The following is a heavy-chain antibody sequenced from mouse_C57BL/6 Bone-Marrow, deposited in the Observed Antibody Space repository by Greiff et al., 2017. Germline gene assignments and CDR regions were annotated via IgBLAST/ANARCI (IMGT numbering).Heavy chain of an antibody. D-gene: IGHD1-1*01. J-gene: IGHJ3*01. V-gene: IGHV5-6*01. CDR3: AREIYGSEAWFAY. CDR1: GFTFSSYG. CDR2: IDSGGSYT. Sequence: EVQLVESGGDLVKPGGSLKLSCAASGFTFSSYGMSWVRQTPDKRLEWVATIDSGGSYTYYPESVKGRCTISRDNAKNTLYVQMSSLKSEDSAMYYCAREIYGSEAWFAYWGQGTLVTVSA.